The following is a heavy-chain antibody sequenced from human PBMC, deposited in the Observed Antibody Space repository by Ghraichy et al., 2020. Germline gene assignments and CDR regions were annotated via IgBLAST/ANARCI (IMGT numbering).Heavy chain of an antibody. J-gene: IGHJ6*02. V-gene: IGHV4-61*01. CDR2: IYYSGST. D-gene: IGHD4-11*01. CDR3: ARDRLQNPPYYYYGMDV. Sequence: SETLSLTCTVSGGSVSSGSYYWSWIRQPPGKGLEWIGYIYYSGSTNYNPSLKSRVTISVDTSKNQFSLKLSSVTAADTAVYYCARDRLQNPPYYYYGMDVWGQGTTVTVSS. CDR1: GGSVSSGSYY.